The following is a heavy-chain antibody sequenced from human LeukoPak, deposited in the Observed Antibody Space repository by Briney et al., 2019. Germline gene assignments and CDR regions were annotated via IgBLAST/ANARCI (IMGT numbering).Heavy chain of an antibody. V-gene: IGHV3-21*01. Sequence: GGSLRLSCAASGFTFSSYSMNWVRQAPGKGLEWVSSISSSSYIYYADSVKGRFTISRDNAKNSLYLQMNSLRAEDTAVYYCARDGPELVPVYWGQGTLVTVSS. D-gene: IGHD6-6*01. CDR1: GFTFSSYS. J-gene: IGHJ4*02. CDR2: ISSSSYI. CDR3: ARDGPELVPVY.